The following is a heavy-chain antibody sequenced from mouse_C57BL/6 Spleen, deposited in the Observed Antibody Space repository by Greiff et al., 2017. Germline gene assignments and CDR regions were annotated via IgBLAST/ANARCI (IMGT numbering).Heavy chain of an antibody. V-gene: IGHV5-4*01. CDR3: AREGLRDSYFDY. D-gene: IGHD2-2*01. CDR2: ISDGGSYT. Sequence: EVKLVESGGGLVKPGGSLKLSCAASGFTFSSYAMSWVRQTPEKRLEWVATISDGGSYTYYPDNVKGRFTISRDNAKNNLYLQMSHLKSEDTAMYYCAREGLRDSYFDYWGQGTTLTVSS. J-gene: IGHJ2*01. CDR1: GFTFSSYA.